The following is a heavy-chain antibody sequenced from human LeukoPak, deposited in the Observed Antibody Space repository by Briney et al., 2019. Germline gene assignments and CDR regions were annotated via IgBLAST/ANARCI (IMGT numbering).Heavy chain of an antibody. Sequence: SETLSLTCTVSGGSISSSSHYWGWIPQPPGKGLEWIGSIYYSGTTAYNPSLKSRVTISVDTSKNQFSLKLSSVTAADTAVYYCVRWQSGSMFHPPWGQGTLVTVSS. CDR1: GGSISSSSHY. CDR3: VRWQSGSMFHPP. CDR2: IYYSGTT. V-gene: IGHV4-39*01. D-gene: IGHD3-10*02. J-gene: IGHJ5*02.